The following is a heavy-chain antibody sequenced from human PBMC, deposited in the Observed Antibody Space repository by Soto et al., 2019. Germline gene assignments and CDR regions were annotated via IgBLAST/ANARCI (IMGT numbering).Heavy chain of an antibody. CDR1: GFTFSNAW. Sequence: GGSLRLSCAASGFTFSNAWMSWVRQAPGKGLEWVGRIKSKTDGGTTDYAAPVKGRFTISRDDSKNTLYLQMNSLKTEDTAVYYCTTHIPQTGESYFDLWGRGTLVTVSS. D-gene: IGHD7-27*01. J-gene: IGHJ2*01. CDR3: TTHIPQTGESYFDL. V-gene: IGHV3-15*01. CDR2: IKSKTDGGTT.